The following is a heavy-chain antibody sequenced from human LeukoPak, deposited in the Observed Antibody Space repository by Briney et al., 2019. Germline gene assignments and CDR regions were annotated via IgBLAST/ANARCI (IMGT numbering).Heavy chain of an antibody. CDR2: ISYDGSNK. J-gene: IGHJ4*02. V-gene: IGHV3-30*01. CDR3: ARAPSFGRVAVPAAPFDY. D-gene: IGHD2-2*01. Sequence: GGSLRLSCAASGFTFSSYAMHWVRQAPGKGLEWVAVISYDGSNKYYADSVKGLFTISRDNSKNTLHLQMNSLRAEDTAVYYCARAPSFGRVAVPAAPFDYWGQGTLVTVSS. CDR1: GFTFSSYA.